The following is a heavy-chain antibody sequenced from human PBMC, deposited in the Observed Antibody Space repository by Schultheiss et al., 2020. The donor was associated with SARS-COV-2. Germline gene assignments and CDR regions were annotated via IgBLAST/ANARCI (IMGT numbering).Heavy chain of an antibody. D-gene: IGHD3-3*01. CDR3: ARVNDFWSGYYGRAAGWFDP. J-gene: IGHJ5*02. CDR1: GGSISSGGYY. CDR2: IYYSGST. V-gene: IGHV4-61*08. Sequence: SQTLSLTCTVSGGSISSGGYYWSWIRQPRGKGLEWIGYIYYSGSTNYNPSLKSRVTISVDTSKNQFSLKLSSVTAADTAVYYCARVNDFWSGYYGRAAGWFDPWGQGTLVTVSS.